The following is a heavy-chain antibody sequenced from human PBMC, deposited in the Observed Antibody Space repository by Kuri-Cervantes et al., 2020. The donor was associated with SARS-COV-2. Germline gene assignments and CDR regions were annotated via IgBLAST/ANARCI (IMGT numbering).Heavy chain of an antibody. CDR3: ARVIAVAFVVWFDP. V-gene: IGHV4-30-4*01. D-gene: IGHD6-19*01. CDR1: GGSISSGDYY. J-gene: IGHJ5*02. CDR2: IYYSGST. Sequence: LRLSCTVSGGSISSGDYYWSWIRQPPGKGLEWIGYIYYSGSTYYNPSLKSRVTISVDTSKNQFSLKLSSVTAADTAVYYCARVIAVAFVVWFDPWGQGTLVTVSS.